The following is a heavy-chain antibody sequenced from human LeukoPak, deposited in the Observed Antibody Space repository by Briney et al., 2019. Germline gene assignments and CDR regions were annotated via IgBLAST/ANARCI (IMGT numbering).Heavy chain of an antibody. V-gene: IGHV3-15*01. Sequence: GGSLRLSCAASGFTFSNAWMSWVRQAPGKGLEWVGSIKSKTDGGTTDYAAPVKGRFTISRDDSKNTLYLQMNSLKTEDTAVYYCSASYESEDFDYWGQGTLVTVSS. CDR3: SASYESEDFDY. CDR1: GFTFSNAW. J-gene: IGHJ4*02. CDR2: IKSKTDGGTT. D-gene: IGHD3-22*01.